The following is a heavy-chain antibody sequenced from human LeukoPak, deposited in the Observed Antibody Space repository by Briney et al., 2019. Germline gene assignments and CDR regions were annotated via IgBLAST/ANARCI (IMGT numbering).Heavy chain of an antibody. D-gene: IGHD3-9*01. CDR3: ARVANYDILTGYYVYGMDV. J-gene: IGHJ6*02. CDR2: INPNTGDT. V-gene: IGHV1-2*02. Sequence: PLASVRVSCKASGYTFAGYYMHWVRQAPGQELEWMGWINPNTGDTKYAQKFQGRVTMTRDTSINTAYMELTRLRSDDTAVYYCARVANYDILTGYYVYGMDVWGQGTTVTVSS. CDR1: GYTFAGYY.